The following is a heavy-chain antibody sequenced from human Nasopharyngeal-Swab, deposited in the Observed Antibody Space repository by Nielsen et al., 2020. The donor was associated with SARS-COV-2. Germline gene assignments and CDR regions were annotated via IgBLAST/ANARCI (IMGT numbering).Heavy chain of an antibody. CDR3: ARDPTPAVDSSSSLDYYYGMDV. Sequence: ASVKVSCKASGYTFIDYYIYWVRQAPGQGLEWMGWINPNTGGTNYAQKFQGRVTMTRDTPISTVYMELSSLRSEDTAVYYCARDPTPAVDSSSSLDYYYGMDVWGQGTTVTVSS. V-gene: IGHV1-2*02. D-gene: IGHD6-6*01. CDR1: GYTFIDYY. CDR2: INPNTGGT. J-gene: IGHJ6*02.